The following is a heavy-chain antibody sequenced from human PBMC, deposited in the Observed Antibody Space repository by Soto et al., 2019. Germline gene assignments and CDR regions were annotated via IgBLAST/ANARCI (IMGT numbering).Heavy chain of an antibody. CDR1: GGSISSGGYY. Sequence: QVQLQESGPGLVKPSQTLSLTCTVSGGSISSGGYYWSRIRQHTGKGLEWIGYIYYSGSTYYNPSLKSRVTISVDTSKNQFSLKLSSVTAADTAVYYCARVGRRSPGMDVWGQVTTVNVSS. CDR3: ARVGRRSPGMDV. V-gene: IGHV4-31*03. J-gene: IGHJ6*02. CDR2: IYYSGST.